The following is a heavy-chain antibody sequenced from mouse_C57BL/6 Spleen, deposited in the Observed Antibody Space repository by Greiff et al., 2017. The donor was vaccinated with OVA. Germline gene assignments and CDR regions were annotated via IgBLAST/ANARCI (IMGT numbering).Heavy chain of an antibody. D-gene: IGHD1-1*01. CDR2: IDPSDSYT. V-gene: IGHV1-69*01. CDR1: GYTFTSYW. Sequence: QVQLKQPGAELVMPGASVKLSCKASGYTFTSYWMHWVKQRPGQGLEWIGEIDPSDSYTNYNQKFKGKSTLTVDKSSSTAYMQLSSLTSEDSAVYYCARWITTVVEDYAMDYWGQGTSVTVSS. CDR3: ARWITTVVEDYAMDY. J-gene: IGHJ4*01.